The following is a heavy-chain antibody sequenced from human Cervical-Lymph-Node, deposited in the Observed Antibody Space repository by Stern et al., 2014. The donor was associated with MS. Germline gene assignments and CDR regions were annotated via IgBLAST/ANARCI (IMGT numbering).Heavy chain of an antibody. Sequence: VQLVESGGGVVQPGRSLRLSCAASGFTFSSYAMHWVRQAPGKGLEWVAVISYDGSNKYYADSVKGRFTISRDNSKNTLYLQMNSLRAEDTAVYYCARRIAVAGTDAFDIWGQGTMVTVSS. CDR1: GFTFSSYA. CDR2: ISYDGSNK. V-gene: IGHV3-30*01. CDR3: ARRIAVAGTDAFDI. D-gene: IGHD6-19*01. J-gene: IGHJ3*02.